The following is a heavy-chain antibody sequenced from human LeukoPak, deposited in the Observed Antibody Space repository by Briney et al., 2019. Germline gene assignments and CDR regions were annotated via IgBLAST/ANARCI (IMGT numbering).Heavy chain of an antibody. CDR3: ARWPSQSNLYGSGWYGDF. Sequence: KPSETLSLTCTVSGGSISSYYWSWIRQPPGKGLEWIGYIYYSGSTNYNPSLKSRVTISIDTSENQFSLKLSSVTTADTAVYYCARWPSQSNLYGSGWYGDFWGRGTLVTVSS. CDR2: IYYSGST. J-gene: IGHJ4*02. CDR1: GGSISSYY. D-gene: IGHD6-19*01. V-gene: IGHV4-59*01.